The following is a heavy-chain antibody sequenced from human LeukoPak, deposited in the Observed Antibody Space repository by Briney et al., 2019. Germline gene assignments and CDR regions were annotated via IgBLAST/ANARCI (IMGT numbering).Heavy chain of an antibody. CDR2: IHYSGHS. Sequence: SETLSLTCTLSGSSMTSYYWAWIRQPPGKGLVWIGYIHYSGHSNHNPSLESRVTVSLDTSSNQFSLRLGSVTAADTAVYYCARQPYMLGAYYFDYWGQGTVVTVSS. CDR1: GSSMTSYY. D-gene: IGHD1-26*01. J-gene: IGHJ4*02. V-gene: IGHV4-59*08. CDR3: ARQPYMLGAYYFDY.